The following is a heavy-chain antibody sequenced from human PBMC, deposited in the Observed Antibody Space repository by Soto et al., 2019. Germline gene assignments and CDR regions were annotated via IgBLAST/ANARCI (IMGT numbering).Heavy chain of an antibody. CDR3: ARAGDGYNGGAFDI. J-gene: IGHJ3*02. V-gene: IGHV1-69*13. D-gene: IGHD3-16*01. Sequence: SVKVSCKASGGSFTYTLIWVRQAPGQGLEWMGGIIPIFGTANYAQKFQGRVTITADESTSTAYMELSSLRSEDTAVYYCARAGDGYNGGAFDIWGQRTMVAVSS. CDR2: IIPIFGTA. CDR1: GGSFTYT.